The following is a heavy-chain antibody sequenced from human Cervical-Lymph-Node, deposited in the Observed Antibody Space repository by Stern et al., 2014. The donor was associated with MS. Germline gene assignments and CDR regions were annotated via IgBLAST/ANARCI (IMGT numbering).Heavy chain of an antibody. J-gene: IGHJ2*01. CDR2: IYHSGAS. CDR1: GGSVSSTNW. V-gene: IGHV4-4*02. Sequence: QVQLHESGPGLVKPSGTLSLTCAVSGGSVSSTNWWSWVRQSPGKRLEWIGNIYHSGASNYRPSLRSRVSISLDNSKNPLSLHLTSVTAADTAVYYCARERQQYCNSEGCSYWYFDLWGRGTLVTVSS. D-gene: IGHD2/OR15-2a*01. CDR3: ARERQQYCNSEGCSYWYFDL.